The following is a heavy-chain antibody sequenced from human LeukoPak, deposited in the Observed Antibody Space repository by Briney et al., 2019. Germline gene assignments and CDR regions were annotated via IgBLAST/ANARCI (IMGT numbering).Heavy chain of an antibody. CDR1: GGSFSGYY. J-gene: IGHJ6*02. D-gene: IGHD2-2*01. V-gene: IGHV4-4*07. CDR3: ARDLQLLGPVVGMDV. CDR2: IYTSGST. Sequence: SETLSLTCAVYGGSFSGYYWSWIRQPAGKGLEWIGRIYTSGSTNYNPSLKSRVTMSVDTSKNQFSLKLSSVTAADTAVYYCARDLQLLGPVVGMDVWGQGTTVTVSS.